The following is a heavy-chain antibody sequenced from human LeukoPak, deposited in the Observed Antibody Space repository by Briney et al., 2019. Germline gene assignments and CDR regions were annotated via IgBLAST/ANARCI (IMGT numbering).Heavy chain of an antibody. CDR3: ATFVGD. CDR1: GSTFSSYE. D-gene: IGHD3-16*01. J-gene: IGHJ4*02. Sequence: GGSLRPSRAPSGSTFSSYETNWVRQAPGKGLEWDSHISSSGGTIYYADSVKGRFTISRDNAKNSLHLQMNRLRAEGAAVYYCATFVGDWGQGALVSVAS. CDR2: ISSSGGTI. V-gene: IGHV3-48*03.